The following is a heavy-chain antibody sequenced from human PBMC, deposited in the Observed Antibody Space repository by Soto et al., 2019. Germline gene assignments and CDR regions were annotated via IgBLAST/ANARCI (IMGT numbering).Heavy chain of an antibody. D-gene: IGHD3-16*01. V-gene: IGHV1-18*01. Sequence: QVHLVQSGDEVKKPGAAVKVSCKASGYSFSSHGIGWVRQAPGQGLEWMGWISVYNGNTNYAQRFQGRVTLTTYTSSSTAYRELRSLRSDDTAAYYCARAGASVFYYCAYVDVWAKGTRVTLSS. CDR3: ARAGASVFYYCAYVDV. J-gene: IGHJ6*03. CDR2: ISVYNGNT. CDR1: GYSFSSHG.